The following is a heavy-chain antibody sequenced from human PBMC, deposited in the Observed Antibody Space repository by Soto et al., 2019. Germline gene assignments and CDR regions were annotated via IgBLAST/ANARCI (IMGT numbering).Heavy chain of an antibody. CDR1: GYNFVGYW. J-gene: IGHJ4*02. V-gene: IGHV5-51*01. CDR3: ARGAVSTRTFDY. D-gene: IGHD6-19*01. Sequence: GESLKISCKGSGYNFVGYWIAWVRQMPGKGLELMGIIYPSDSDTRYRPSFQGQVTISADKSISSAYLQWSSLRASDTAMYYCARGAVSTRTFDYWGQGTPVTASS. CDR2: IYPSDSDT.